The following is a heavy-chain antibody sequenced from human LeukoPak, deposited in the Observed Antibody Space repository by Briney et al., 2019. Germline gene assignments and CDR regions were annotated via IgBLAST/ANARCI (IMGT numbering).Heavy chain of an antibody. V-gene: IGHV6-1*01. CDR2: TYYRSTWYN. Sequence: SQTLSLTCAISGDSVSSNSVTWNWIRQSPSRGLEWLGRTYYRSTWYNDYAVSVRGRITVNPDTSKNQFFLHLTSVTPEDTAVYYCARRLTQYDCFDPWGQGILVTVSS. CDR3: ARRLTQYDCFDP. J-gene: IGHJ5*02. D-gene: IGHD2-2*01. CDR1: GDSVSSNSVT.